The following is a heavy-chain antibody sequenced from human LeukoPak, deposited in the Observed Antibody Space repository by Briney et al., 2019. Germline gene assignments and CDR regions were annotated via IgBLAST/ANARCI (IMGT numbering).Heavy chain of an antibody. D-gene: IGHD3-10*01. Sequence: GGSLRLSCAASGFTFSSYAMSWVRQAPGKGLEWVSAISGSGGSTYYADSVKGRFTISRDDSKSIAYLQMNSLKTEDTAVYYCTRDVSGEPFIYWYFDLWGRGTLVTVSS. CDR3: TRDVSGEPFIYWYFDL. CDR2: ISGSGGST. CDR1: GFTFSSYA. J-gene: IGHJ2*01. V-gene: IGHV3-23*01.